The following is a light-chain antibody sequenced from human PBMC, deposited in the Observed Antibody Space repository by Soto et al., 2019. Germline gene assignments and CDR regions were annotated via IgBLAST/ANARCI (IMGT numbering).Light chain of an antibody. J-gene: IGKJ2*01. CDR2: KIS. V-gene: IGKV2-24*01. CDR1: QSLVHSDGNTY. CDR3: MQATQFPPYT. Sequence: DIVMTQTPLSSPVTLGQPASISCRSSQSLVHSDGNTYLSWLQQRPGQPPRLLIYKISNRLSGVPVRFSGSGAGTDFKLKISRVEAEDVGVYYCMQATQFPPYTFGQGTKLEIE.